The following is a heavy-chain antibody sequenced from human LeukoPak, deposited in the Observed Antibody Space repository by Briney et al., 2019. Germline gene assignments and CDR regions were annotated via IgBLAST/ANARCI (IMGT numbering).Heavy chain of an antibody. Sequence: GGSLRLSCAASGFTFSSYAMSWVRQAPGKGLEWVSAISGSGDSTYYADSVKGRFTISRDNSKYTLFLQMNSLRDEDTAVYYCAKSVVGGLDEDYWGQGTLVTVSS. D-gene: IGHD1-26*01. CDR1: GFTFSSYA. J-gene: IGHJ4*02. CDR3: AKSVVGGLDEDY. V-gene: IGHV3-23*01. CDR2: ISGSGDST.